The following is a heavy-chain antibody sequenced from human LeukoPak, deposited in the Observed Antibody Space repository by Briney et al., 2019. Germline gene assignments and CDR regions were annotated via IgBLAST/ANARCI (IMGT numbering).Heavy chain of an antibody. D-gene: IGHD3-9*01. J-gene: IGHJ3*02. V-gene: IGHV4-39*01. CDR2: IFYSGDS. Sequence: SETLSLTCTVSGGSISTSSYYWVWIRHPPGKGLEWLGSIFYSGDSYYSPSLKSRVTISVDTSSNQFSLRLRSVSAADTAAYYCARLVVASNTLTDAFDIWGQGTMVSVSS. CDR3: ARLVVASNTLTDAFDI. CDR1: GGSISTSSYY.